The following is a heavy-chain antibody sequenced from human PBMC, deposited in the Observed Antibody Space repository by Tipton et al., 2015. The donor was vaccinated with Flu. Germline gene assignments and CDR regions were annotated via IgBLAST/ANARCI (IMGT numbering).Heavy chain of an antibody. CDR1: GGSISSSNHY. D-gene: IGHD1-20*01. J-gene: IGHJ4*02. V-gene: IGHV4-39*07. CDR2: INHSGST. CDR3: ARKVTESRHNWNYIDS. Sequence: LRLSCTVSGGSISSSNHYWSWIRQPPGKGLEWIGEINHSGSTNYNPSLKSRVTISIDTSKNQFSLKLSSVTAADTAVYYCARKVTESRHNWNYIDSWGQGTLVTVSS.